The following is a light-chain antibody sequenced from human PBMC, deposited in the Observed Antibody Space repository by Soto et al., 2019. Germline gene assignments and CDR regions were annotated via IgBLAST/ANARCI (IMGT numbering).Light chain of an antibody. CDR2: AAS. CDR1: QSVSTN. CDR3: QECSNCSLIFT. V-gene: IGKV3-11*01. J-gene: IGKJ3*01. Sequence: EVVLAQSPATLSLSPGEKATLSCRASQSVSTNLAWYQQKPGQAPRLLIYAASKRATGIPARFSGSASGTDFTHTISSREPEDFAVYYCQECSNCSLIFTFGPGTKVDIK.